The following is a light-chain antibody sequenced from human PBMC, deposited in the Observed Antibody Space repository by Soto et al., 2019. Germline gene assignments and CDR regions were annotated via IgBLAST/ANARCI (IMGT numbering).Light chain of an antibody. CDR3: GTWDSSLSAVV. V-gene: IGLV1-51*01. J-gene: IGLJ3*02. CDR1: SSNIENNY. Sequence: QSVVTQPPSVSAAPGQKVTISCSGSSSNIENNYVSWYQQFPGTAPKLLIYDNNKRPSGIFDRFSVSKSGTSATLAITGLQTGDEADYYCGTWDSSLSAVVFGGGTKLTVL. CDR2: DNN.